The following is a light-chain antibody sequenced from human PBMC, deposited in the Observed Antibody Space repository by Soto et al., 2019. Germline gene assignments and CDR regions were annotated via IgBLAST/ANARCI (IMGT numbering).Light chain of an antibody. V-gene: IGKV3-20*01. CDR2: GVS. Sequence: IVLTQSPGTLSLSPGERATLSCGASQSLSSNYLAWYQQKPGQAPRLLIYGVSSRATGVPVSFSGSGSGTDFTLTLSRLETEDFAVYYCQQYVSAPITFGQGTRLEIK. J-gene: IGKJ5*01. CDR3: QQYVSAPIT. CDR1: QSLSSNY.